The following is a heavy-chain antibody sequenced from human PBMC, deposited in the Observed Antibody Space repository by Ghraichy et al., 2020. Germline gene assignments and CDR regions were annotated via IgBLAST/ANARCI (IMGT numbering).Heavy chain of an antibody. V-gene: IGHV3-21*01. CDR2: LNSGGTYI. CDR3: ARGVTGNDGATDV. D-gene: IGHD4-23*01. J-gene: IGHJ4*02. CDR1: GFTFSTYS. Sequence: GGSLRLSCAASGFTFSTYSMNWVRQAPGKGLEWLSSLNSGGTYICYADSVRGRFTISRDNAKKTVYLQMSSLRAEDTAVYYCARGVTGNDGATDVWGQGTLVTVSS.